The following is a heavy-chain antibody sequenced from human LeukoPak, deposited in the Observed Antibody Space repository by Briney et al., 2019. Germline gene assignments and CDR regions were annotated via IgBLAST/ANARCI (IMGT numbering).Heavy chain of an antibody. CDR2: LYHSGST. Sequence: SETLSLTCAVSDSSISSGYFWGRTRQPPGKGLEWIGTLYHSGSTYYNPSLKSRVAISLDTSKTQFSLKLSSVTAADTSLYYCATLLSDYGAHYFDSWGQGVLVTVSS. CDR1: DSSISSGYF. CDR3: ATLLSDYGAHYFDS. D-gene: IGHD4-17*01. J-gene: IGHJ4*02. V-gene: IGHV4-38-2*01.